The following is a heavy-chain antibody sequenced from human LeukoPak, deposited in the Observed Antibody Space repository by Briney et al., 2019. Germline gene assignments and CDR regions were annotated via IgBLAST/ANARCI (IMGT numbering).Heavy chain of an antibody. D-gene: IGHD2-8*01. V-gene: IGHV3-74*01. CDR2: VSGDGRTT. J-gene: IGHJ1*01. CDR3: VRTTNGPEH. Sequence: GGSLRLPCAASGFTFTSHLIHWVRQPPGKGLVWVSRVSGDGRTTNYADSVKGRFTISRDNAKNTVYLQMDSLRVEDTAVYYCVRTTNGPEHWGQGTLVTVSS. CDR1: GFTFTSHL.